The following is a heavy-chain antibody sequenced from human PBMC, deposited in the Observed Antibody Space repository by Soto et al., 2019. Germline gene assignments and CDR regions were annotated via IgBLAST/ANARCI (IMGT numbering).Heavy chain of an antibody. J-gene: IGHJ5*02. V-gene: IGHV4-31*03. CDR3: ARGEVVASHWVDP. CDR1: GGSIIDSGSFY. Sequence: QVQMQESGPGLVKPSQTLYLTCSVSGGSIIDSGSFYWNWIRQHPGKGLEWIGYIYYSGSTYYNRSLKSRATISLDTSENQFSLKLTSVTAADTAIYYCARGEVVASHWVDPWGQGTLVTGSS. CDR2: IYYSGST. D-gene: IGHD2-15*01.